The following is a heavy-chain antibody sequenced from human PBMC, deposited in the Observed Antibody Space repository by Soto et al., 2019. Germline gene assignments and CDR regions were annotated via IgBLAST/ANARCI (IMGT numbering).Heavy chain of an antibody. V-gene: IGHV4-39*01. CDR2: IYFSGLT. J-gene: IGHJ3*01. CDR3: EITDDYGGNSDDAFDV. D-gene: IGHD4-17*01. CDR1: GLSISTTNHY. Sequence: SETLSLTCTVSGLSISTTNHYWAWIRQPPGKGLEWIANIYFSGLTYYNPSLKGRLAISVDTSKHQFSMKLTSVTAADTGVYFFEITDDYGGNSDDAFDVWGQGTMVTVSS.